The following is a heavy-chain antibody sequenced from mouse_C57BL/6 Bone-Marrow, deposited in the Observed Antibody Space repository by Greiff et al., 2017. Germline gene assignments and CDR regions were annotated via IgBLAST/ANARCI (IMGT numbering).Heavy chain of an antibody. J-gene: IGHJ3*01. CDR3: TRRGFYYYGSSFFPWFAY. D-gene: IGHD1-1*01. V-gene: IGHV1-5*01. CDR1: GYTFTSYW. Sequence: EVHLVESGTVLARPGASVKMSCTTSGYTFTSYWMHWVKQRPGQGLEWIGAIYPGNSDTSYNQRFKGKVKMTAVTSASTAYMELSSLTNEDSAVYYCTRRGFYYYGSSFFPWFAYWGQGTRVTVSA. CDR2: IYPGNSDT.